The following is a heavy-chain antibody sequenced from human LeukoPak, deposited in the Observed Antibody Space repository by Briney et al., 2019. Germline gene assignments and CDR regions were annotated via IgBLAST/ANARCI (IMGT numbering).Heavy chain of an antibody. Sequence: PSETLSLTCAVYGGSFSGYYWSWIRQPPGKGLEWIGEINHSGSTNYNPSLKSRVTISVDTSKNQFSLKLSSVTAADTAVYYCAREALIVVVPAATIGRGIDRFDPWGQGTLVTVSS. J-gene: IGHJ5*02. CDR3: AREALIVVVPAATIGRGIDRFDP. CDR2: INHSGST. V-gene: IGHV4-34*01. D-gene: IGHD2-2*01. CDR1: GGSFSGYY.